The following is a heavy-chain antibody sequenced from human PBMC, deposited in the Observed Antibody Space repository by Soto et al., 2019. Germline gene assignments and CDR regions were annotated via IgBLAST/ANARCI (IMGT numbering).Heavy chain of an antibody. J-gene: IGHJ5*02. CDR2: INHSGST. CDR3: ARGLPKLLRYFDWSLYWFDP. CDR1: GGSFSGYY. D-gene: IGHD3-9*01. Sequence: PSETLSLTCAVYGGSFSGYYWSWIRQPPGKGLEWIGEINHSGSTNYNPSLKSRVTISVDTSKNQFSLKLSSVTAADTAVYYCARGLPKLLRYFDWSLYWFDPWGQGTLVTAPQ. V-gene: IGHV4-34*01.